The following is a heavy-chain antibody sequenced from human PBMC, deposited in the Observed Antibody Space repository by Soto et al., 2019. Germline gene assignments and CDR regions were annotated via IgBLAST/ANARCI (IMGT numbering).Heavy chain of an antibody. J-gene: IGHJ6*03. CDR1: GFTFSDYY. CDR2: ISSSGSTI. D-gene: IGHD3-10*01. CDR3: TRTMVRGVMTLQHYYYMDV. V-gene: IGHV3-11*01. Sequence: QVQLVESGGGLVKPGGSLRLSCAASGFTFSDYYMSWIRQAPGKGLEWVSYISSSGSTIYYADSVKGRFTISRDNAKNSLYLQMNSLRAEDTAVYYCTRTMVRGVMTLQHYYYMDVWGKGTTVTVSS.